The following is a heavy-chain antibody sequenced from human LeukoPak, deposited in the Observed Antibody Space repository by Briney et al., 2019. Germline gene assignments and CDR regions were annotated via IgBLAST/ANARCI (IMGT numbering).Heavy chain of an antibody. Sequence: GGSLRLSCAASGVTISCCGMHWVRQAPGKGLEWLAFIRYDGGNQYYADSVKGRFTISRDNYKNTLSLQMNSLRVEDMAVYYCAKFYGSGNYWGQGTLVTVSS. J-gene: IGHJ4*02. V-gene: IGHV3-30*02. D-gene: IGHD3-10*01. CDR2: IRYDGGNQ. CDR3: AKFYGSGNY. CDR1: GVTISCCG.